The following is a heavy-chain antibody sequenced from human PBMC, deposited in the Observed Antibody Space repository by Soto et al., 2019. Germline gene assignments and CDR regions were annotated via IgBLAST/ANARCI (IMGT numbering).Heavy chain of an antibody. CDR1: GGSFSGYC. V-gene: IGHV4-34*01. J-gene: IGHJ6*02. D-gene: IGHD3-3*02. CDR3: ARDRQYYHFSRGYPNELPYGMDG. Sequence: PSEPLSLTCAVYGGSFSGYCWTLIRLAPGKGLEWIGEINHSGGTNYNSSLKSRVTISADTSKNQFSLSLNSVTAADTAVYYCARDRQYYHFSRGYPNELPYGMDGSGQGTMVTVAS. CDR2: INHSGGT.